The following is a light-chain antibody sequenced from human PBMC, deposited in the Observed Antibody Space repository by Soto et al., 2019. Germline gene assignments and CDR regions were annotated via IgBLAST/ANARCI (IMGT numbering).Light chain of an antibody. V-gene: IGKV3-15*01. J-gene: IGKJ4*01. Sequence: EIMVTPSPPPPSLSPREKATPSSRASQIVSSNLAWYQQKPGQAPRLLIYGASTRATGIPARFSGSGSGTEFTLTISSLQSEDFAVYYCQQYNNWPPPELTFGGGTKVDIK. CDR3: QQYNNWPPPELT. CDR2: GAS. CDR1: QIVSSN.